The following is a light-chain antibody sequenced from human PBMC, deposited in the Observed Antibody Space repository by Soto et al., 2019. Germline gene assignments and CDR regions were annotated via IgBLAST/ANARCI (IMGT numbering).Light chain of an antibody. Sequence: QSVLTQPASVSGSPGQSITISCTGTSSDVGSYNYVSWYQQHPGKAPKLMIYAVSDRPSGISSRFSGSKSGNTASLTISGLQTEEEADYYCSSYRSSSTFFGNGTKVTV. CDR2: AVS. CDR1: SSDVGSYNY. CDR3: SSYRSSSTF. V-gene: IGLV2-14*01. J-gene: IGLJ1*01.